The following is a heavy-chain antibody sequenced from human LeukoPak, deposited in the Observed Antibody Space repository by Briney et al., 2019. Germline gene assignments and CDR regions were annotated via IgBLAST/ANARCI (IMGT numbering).Heavy chain of an antibody. J-gene: IGHJ5*02. CDR2: IVVGSGNT. V-gene: IGHV1-58*01. CDR3: ASEERKGYCSGGSCYSLRGVATDERRNWFDP. CDR1: GFTFTSSA. Sequence: ASVKVSCKASGFTFTSSAVQWVRQARGQRLEWIGWIVVGSGNTNYAQKFQERVTITRDMSTSTAYMELSSLRSEDTAVYYCASEERKGYCSGGSCYSLRGVATDERRNWFDPWGQGTLVTVSS. D-gene: IGHD2-15*01.